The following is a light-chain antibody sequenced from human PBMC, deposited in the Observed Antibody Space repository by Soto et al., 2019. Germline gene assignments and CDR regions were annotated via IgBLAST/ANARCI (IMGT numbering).Light chain of an antibody. CDR2: GNK. Sequence: QSVLTQPSSVSGAPGQRVTISCTGSGSNIGAGYEVHWYQQLPETAPKLLIHGNKNRPAGVPDRFSGSKSGTSASLAITGLQAEDEADYYCQSYDSSLSVYVFGTGTKLTVL. CDR3: QSYDSSLSVYV. V-gene: IGLV1-40*01. J-gene: IGLJ1*01. CDR1: GSNIGAGYE.